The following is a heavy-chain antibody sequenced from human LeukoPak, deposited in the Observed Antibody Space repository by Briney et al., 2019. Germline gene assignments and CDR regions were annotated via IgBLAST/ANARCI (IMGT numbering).Heavy chain of an antibody. CDR2: IYYSGST. CDR1: GGSISTYY. J-gene: IGHJ4*02. D-gene: IGHD3-22*01. CDR3: ARSFSPNYYDLLDY. V-gene: IGHV4-59*01. Sequence: SETLSLTCTVSGGSISTYYWGWIRQPPGKGLEWIGYIYYSGSTNYNPSLKSRVTISLDTSKNQFSLKLNSVTAADTAMYYCARSFSPNYYDLLDYWGQGTLVTVSS.